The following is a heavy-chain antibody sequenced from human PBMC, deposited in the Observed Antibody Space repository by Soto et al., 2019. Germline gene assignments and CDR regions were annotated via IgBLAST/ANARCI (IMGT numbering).Heavy chain of an antibody. CDR2: ISGSGGSS. CDR3: AKDGTFSSISLYYFDY. Sequence: EVQLLESGGGLVQPGGSLRLSCAASGFTFSPYAMSWVRQAPGKGLEWVSAISGSGGSSYYAASVKGRFTISRDDSKNTLYLQMNSLRAEDTAVYYCAKDGTFSSISLYYFDYWGLGTLVTVSS. V-gene: IGHV3-23*01. D-gene: IGHD3-3*02. J-gene: IGHJ4*02. CDR1: GFTFSPYA.